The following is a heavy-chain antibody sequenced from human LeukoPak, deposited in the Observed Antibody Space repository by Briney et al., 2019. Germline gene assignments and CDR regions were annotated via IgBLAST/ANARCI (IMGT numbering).Heavy chain of an antibody. CDR1: GFTFDDYA. Sequence: GGSLRLSCEAPGFTFDDYAMLWVRQALGKGLQWVSGISWNSGSIGYAVSVKGRFTISRDNAKNSLYLQMNSLRAQDTALYYCAKDMGYYDSSGYSALFDYWGQGTLVTVSS. CDR2: ISWNSGSI. CDR3: AKDMGYYDSSGYSALFDY. J-gene: IGHJ4*02. D-gene: IGHD3-22*01. V-gene: IGHV3-9*01.